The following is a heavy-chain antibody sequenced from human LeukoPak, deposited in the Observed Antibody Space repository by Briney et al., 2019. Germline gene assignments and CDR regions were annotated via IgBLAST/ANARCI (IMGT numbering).Heavy chain of an antibody. V-gene: IGHV1-18*01. CDR2: ISAYNGNT. J-gene: IGHJ6*03. CDR3: ARSYDSSGYYTYYYYYMDV. CDR1: GYTFTSYG. Sequence: ASVKVSCKASGYTFTSYGISWVRQAPGQGPERTGWISAYNGNTNYAQKLQGRVTVTTDTSTSTAYMELRSLRSDDTAVYYCARSYDSSGYYTYYYYYMDVWGKGTTVTVSS. D-gene: IGHD3-22*01.